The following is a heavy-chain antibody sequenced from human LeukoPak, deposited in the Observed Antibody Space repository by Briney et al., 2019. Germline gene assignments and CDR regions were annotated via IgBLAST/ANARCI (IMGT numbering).Heavy chain of an antibody. Sequence: GGSLRLSCAASGFTFSSYGMSWVRQAPGKGLEWVSYIRSRATAIYYADSVKGRFTISRDNAKNSLYLQMNSLRAEDTAVYYCARDFGRYFFDYWGQGTLVTVSS. CDR1: GFTFSSYG. V-gene: IGHV3-48*04. J-gene: IGHJ4*02. CDR2: IRSRATAI. CDR3: ARDFGRYFFDY. D-gene: IGHD3-10*01.